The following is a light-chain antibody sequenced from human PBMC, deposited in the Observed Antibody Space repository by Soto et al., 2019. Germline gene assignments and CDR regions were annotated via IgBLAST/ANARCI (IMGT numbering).Light chain of an antibody. CDR2: GTS. J-gene: IGKJ4*01. Sequence: EIVMTQSPSTLSVSPGERATLSCRASLSISNSLAWYQQKPGQAPRLLIYGTSNRPTGIPARFSGSGSGTDFTLTISSLEPEDFAVYYCQQHSSWPLTFGGGTKVDIK. V-gene: IGKV3-11*01. CDR3: QQHSSWPLT. CDR1: LSISNS.